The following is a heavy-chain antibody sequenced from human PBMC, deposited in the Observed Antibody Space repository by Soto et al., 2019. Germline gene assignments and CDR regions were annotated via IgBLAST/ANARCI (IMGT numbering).Heavy chain of an antibody. CDR1: GYTFSNYG. CDR2: ISAHNGNS. CDR3: ARDWYFYGSGSPNHMDV. J-gene: IGHJ6*03. V-gene: IGHV1-18*01. Sequence: QVQLVQSGDEMRKPGASVKVSCQASGYTFSNYGITWVRQAPGQGLEWMGWISAHNGNSTYAQSLQGRLTLTTDTSTSTAYMELRSLRSDATAVYYCARDWYFYGSGSPNHMDVWGKGTTVSVSS. D-gene: IGHD3-10*01.